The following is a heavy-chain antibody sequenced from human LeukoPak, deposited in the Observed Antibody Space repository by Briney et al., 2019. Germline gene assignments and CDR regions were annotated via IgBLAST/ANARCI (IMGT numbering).Heavy chain of an antibody. CDR3: ARAAAGTGGYYFDY. J-gene: IGHJ4*02. Sequence: GASVKVSCKALGYTFTDHYFHWLRQAPGQGLEWMGWIHPGRGDTNYAQKFQGRVSLTRDTSISTAYMELRSLRSDDTAVYYCARAAAGTGGYYFDYWGQGTLVTVSS. V-gene: IGHV1-2*02. CDR1: GYTFTDHY. CDR2: IHPGRGDT. D-gene: IGHD6-13*01.